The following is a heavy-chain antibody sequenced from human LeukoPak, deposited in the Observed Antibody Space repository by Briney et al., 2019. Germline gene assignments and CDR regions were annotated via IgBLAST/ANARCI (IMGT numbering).Heavy chain of an antibody. CDR2: ISGSAATT. CDR1: GFTFSTYA. CDR3: VGLTIYGAIDY. D-gene: IGHD4/OR15-4a*01. Sequence: PGGSLRLSCAASGFTFSTYAMTWVRQAPGKGLEWASVISGSAATTYYADSVKGRFTISRDNSKNTLYLQMNSLRAEDTAVYYCVGLTIYGAIDYWGQGTLVTVSS. V-gene: IGHV3-23*01. J-gene: IGHJ4*02.